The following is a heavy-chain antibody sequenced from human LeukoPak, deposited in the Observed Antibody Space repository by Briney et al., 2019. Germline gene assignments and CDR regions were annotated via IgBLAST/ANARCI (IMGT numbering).Heavy chain of an antibody. D-gene: IGHD3-22*01. J-gene: IGHJ4*02. Sequence: ASVKVSCKASGYTFTSYGISWVRRAPGQGLEWMGWISAYNGNTNYAQKLQGRVTMTTDTSTSTAYMELRSLRSDDTAVYYCARDPVAYYYDSSGYSFDYWGQGTLVTVSS. CDR2: ISAYNGNT. V-gene: IGHV1-18*01. CDR3: ARDPVAYYYDSSGYSFDY. CDR1: GYTFTSYG.